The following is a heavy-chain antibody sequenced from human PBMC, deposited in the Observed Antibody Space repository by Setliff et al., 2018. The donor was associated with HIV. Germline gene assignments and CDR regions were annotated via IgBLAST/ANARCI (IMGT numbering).Heavy chain of an antibody. CDR3: ARERATSFDVRTLYPREYFHH. CDR2: ISYDGSRT. D-gene: IGHD3-10*02. J-gene: IGHJ1*01. Sequence: GGSLRLSCAASGFSLSGYAMHWVRQAPDKGPEWVSIISYDGSRTYYEESVKGRFTISRDNSKNTLYLQLRSLRPDDTAVYYCARERATSFDVRTLYPREYFHHWGQGTLVTVAS. V-gene: IGHV3-30*04. CDR1: GFSLSGYA.